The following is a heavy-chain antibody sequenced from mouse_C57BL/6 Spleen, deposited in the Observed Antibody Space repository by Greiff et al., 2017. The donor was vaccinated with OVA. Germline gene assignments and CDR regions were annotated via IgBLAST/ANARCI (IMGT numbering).Heavy chain of an antibody. Sequence: VQLKQSGAELVRPGASVKLSCTASGFNIKDDYMHWVKQRPEQGLEWIGWIDPENGDPEYASKFQGKATITADTSSNTAYLQLSSLTSEDTAVYYCTVYYSNGAWFAYWGQGTLVTVSA. J-gene: IGHJ3*01. CDR1: GFNIKDDY. CDR3: TVYYSNGAWFAY. V-gene: IGHV14-4*01. D-gene: IGHD2-5*01. CDR2: IDPENGDP.